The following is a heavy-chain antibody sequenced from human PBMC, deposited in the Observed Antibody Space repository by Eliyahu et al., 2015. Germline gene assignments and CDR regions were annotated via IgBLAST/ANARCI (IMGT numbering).Heavy chain of an antibody. Sequence: QVQLQESGPGLVKPSQTLSLTCTVSGGSIXXXGYYWSWIRQHPGKGLEWIGYIYYSGSTYYNPSLKSRVTISVDTSKNQFSLKLSSVTAADTAVYYCAGNYYDSSGYNGWAFDPWGQGTLVTVSS. V-gene: IGHV4-31*03. CDR2: IYYSGST. CDR1: GGSIXXXGYY. CDR3: AGNYYDSSGYNGWAFDP. J-gene: IGHJ5*02. D-gene: IGHD3-22*01.